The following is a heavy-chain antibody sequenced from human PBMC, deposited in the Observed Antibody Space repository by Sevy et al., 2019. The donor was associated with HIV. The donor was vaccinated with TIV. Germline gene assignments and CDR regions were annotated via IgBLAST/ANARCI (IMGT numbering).Heavy chain of an antibody. CDR1: GFTFSSYG. CDR2: IRYDGSNK. Sequence: GGSLRLSCAASGFTFSSYGMHWVRQAPGKGLEWVAFIRYDGSNKYYADSVKGRFTISRDNSKNTLYLQMNSLRAEDTAVYYCAKGGGSGYDVGGYYYYMDVWGKGTTVTVSS. V-gene: IGHV3-30*02. CDR3: AKGGGSGYDVGGYYYYMDV. D-gene: IGHD5-12*01. J-gene: IGHJ6*03.